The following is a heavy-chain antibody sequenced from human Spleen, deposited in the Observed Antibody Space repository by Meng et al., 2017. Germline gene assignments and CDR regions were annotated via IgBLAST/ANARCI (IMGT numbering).Heavy chain of an antibody. V-gene: IGHV1-69*13. CDR3: ARTTMVRGVMLNWYFDL. D-gene: IGHD3-10*01. CDR1: GGIFSNYV. Sequence: SVKVSCKALGGIFSNYVIGWVRQAPGQGLEWMGGINAVFGTTNYAQKFQGRVTITADESTSTAYMELSSLRSEDTAVYYCARTTMVRGVMLNWYFDLWGRGTLVTVSS. CDR2: INAVFGTT. J-gene: IGHJ2*01.